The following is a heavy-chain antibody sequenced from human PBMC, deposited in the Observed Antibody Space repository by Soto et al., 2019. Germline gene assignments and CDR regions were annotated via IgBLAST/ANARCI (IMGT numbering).Heavy chain of an antibody. Sequence: QVQLVQSGAEVKKPGSSVKVSCKASGGTFSTYGINWVRQAPGQGLECMGGIISMSASPYYAQKFQGRVTISADESTSTVYMDLSSLRSEDTAVYYCARRGQGMGWRGMDVWGQGTTVTVSS. D-gene: IGHD2-15*01. CDR2: IISMSASP. CDR1: GGTFSTYG. J-gene: IGHJ6*02. V-gene: IGHV1-69*01. CDR3: ARRGQGMGWRGMDV.